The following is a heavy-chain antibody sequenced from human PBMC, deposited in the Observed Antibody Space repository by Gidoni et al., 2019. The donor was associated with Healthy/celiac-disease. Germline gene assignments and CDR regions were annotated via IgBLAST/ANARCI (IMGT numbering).Heavy chain of an antibody. V-gene: IGHV4-38-2*02. J-gene: IGHJ4*02. CDR2: IYHCGST. CDR1: GYSISSGYY. CDR3: ARDLGANGLDSGI. D-gene: IGHD1-26*01. Sequence: QVQLQESGPGLVKPSETLSLTCAVSGYSISSGYYWGWIRQPPGKGLEWIGSIYHCGSTYYNPSLKSRVTISVDTSKNQFSLKLSSVTAADTAVYYCARDLGANGLDSGIWGQGTLVTVCS.